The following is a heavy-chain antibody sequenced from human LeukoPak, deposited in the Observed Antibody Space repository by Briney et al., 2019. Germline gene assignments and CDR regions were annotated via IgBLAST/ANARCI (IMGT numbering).Heavy chain of an antibody. CDR2: INHSGST. Sequence: SETLSLTCAVYGGSFSGYYWSWIRQPPGKGLEWIGEINHSGSTNYNPSLKSRVTISVDTSKNQFSLKLSSVTAADTAVYYCARGRVIYGSGRRNWFDPWGQGTLVTVSS. V-gene: IGHV4-34*01. CDR1: GGSFSGYY. D-gene: IGHD3-10*01. J-gene: IGHJ5*02. CDR3: ARGRVIYGSGRRNWFDP.